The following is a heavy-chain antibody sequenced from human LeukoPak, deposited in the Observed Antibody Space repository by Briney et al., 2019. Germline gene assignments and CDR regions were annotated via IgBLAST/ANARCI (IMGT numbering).Heavy chain of an antibody. J-gene: IGHJ5*02. D-gene: IGHD3-22*01. V-gene: IGHV4-59*01. CDR2: IYDSGST. CDR1: GGSISSDY. CDR3: TRSSGYYYGWFDP. Sequence: SETLSLTCTVSGGSISSDYWGWIRQPPGKGLEWIGYIYDSGSTNYNPSLKGRVTISVDTSKSQFSLKLSSVTAADTAVYYCTRSSGYYYGWFDPWGQGTLVTVSS.